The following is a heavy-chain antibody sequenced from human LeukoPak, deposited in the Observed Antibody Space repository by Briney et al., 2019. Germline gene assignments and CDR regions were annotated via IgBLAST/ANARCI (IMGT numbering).Heavy chain of an antibody. J-gene: IGHJ4*02. CDR1: GFTFSSYG. D-gene: IGHD3-3*01. CDR2: IRYDGSNK. Sequence: PGGSLRLSCTASGFTFSSYGMHWVRQAPGKGLEWVAFIRYDGSNKYYADSVKGRFTISRDNSKNTLYLQMNSLRAEDPSVYYCAKGTGDFWSGYPGPLDYWGEGTLVTVSS. V-gene: IGHV3-30*02. CDR3: AKGTGDFWSGYPGPLDY.